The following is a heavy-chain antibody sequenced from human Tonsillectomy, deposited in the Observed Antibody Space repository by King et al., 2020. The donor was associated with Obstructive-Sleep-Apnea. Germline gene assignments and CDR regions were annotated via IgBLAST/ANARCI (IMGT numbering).Heavy chain of an antibody. D-gene: IGHD3-9*01. Sequence: VQLVESGGGVVQPGRSLRLSCAASGFTFSSYGMHWVRQAPGKGLEWVAVIWYDGSNKYYADSVKGRFTISRDNSKHTLYLQMKSLRAEDTAGYYCARDRYDILTGYSPLDYYYGMDVWGQGTTVTVSS. V-gene: IGHV3-33*01. CDR1: GFTFSSYG. J-gene: IGHJ6*02. CDR3: ARDRYDILTGYSPLDYYYGMDV. CDR2: IWYDGSNK.